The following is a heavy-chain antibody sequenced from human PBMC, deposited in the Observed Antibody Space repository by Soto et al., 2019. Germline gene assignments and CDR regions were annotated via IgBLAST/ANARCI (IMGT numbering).Heavy chain of an antibody. CDR1: GFSLTTSGVG. Sequence: QITLKESGPTLVKPTQTLTLTCTFSGFSLTTSGVGVGWIRQPPGKALEWLALLYWDDDKRYSPSLKSRLTIPTDTSNNQVVPTMTNMDPVDTGTYFCAHLSGRSGDYWGQGTLVTVSS. CDR3: AHLSGRSGDY. V-gene: IGHV2-5*02. J-gene: IGHJ4*02. D-gene: IGHD3-10*01. CDR2: LYWDDDK.